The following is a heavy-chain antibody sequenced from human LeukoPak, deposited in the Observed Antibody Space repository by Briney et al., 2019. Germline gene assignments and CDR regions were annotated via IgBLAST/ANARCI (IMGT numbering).Heavy chain of an antibody. CDR1: GFTFSSYA. CDR3: ARETGGDNYYYYGMDV. V-gene: IGHV3-30*04. Sequence: GRSLRLSCAASGFTFSSYAMHWVRQAPGKGLEWVAVISYDGSNKYYADSVKVRFTISRDNSKNTLYLQMNSLRAEDTAVYYCARETGGDNYYYYGMDVWGKGTTVTVSS. CDR2: ISYDGSNK. D-gene: IGHD1-26*01. J-gene: IGHJ6*04.